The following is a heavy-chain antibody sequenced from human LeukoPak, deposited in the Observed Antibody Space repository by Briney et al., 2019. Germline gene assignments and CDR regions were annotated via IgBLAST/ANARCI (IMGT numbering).Heavy chain of an antibody. CDR1: GFAFSNSS. Sequence: GGSLRLSCATSGFAFSNSSFNWVRQAPGRGLEWISYISNNGSTTYYAESLKGRFTISRDNAKNSLYLQMNSLRAEDTALYYCAKDRNGGSDYYYGMSVWGQGTTVTVSS. D-gene: IGHD2-15*01. J-gene: IGHJ6*02. CDR2: ISNNGSTT. V-gene: IGHV3-48*04. CDR3: AKDRNGGSDYYYGMSV.